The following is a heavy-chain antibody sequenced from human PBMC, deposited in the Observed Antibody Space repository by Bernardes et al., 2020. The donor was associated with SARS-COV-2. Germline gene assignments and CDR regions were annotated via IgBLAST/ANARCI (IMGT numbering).Heavy chain of an antibody. V-gene: IGHV3-74*01. CDR1: GFTFSSYW. CDR3: TRGPIAAIPMGHVDRRVDP. Sequence: GGSLRLSCAASGFTFSSYWMHWVRQGPGKGLEWVARIENDGRRTTYADSVKGRFTVSRDNAKSTLYLQMNSLTAEDTAVYFCTRGPIAAIPMGHVDRRVDPWGPGTRVTVSS. CDR2: IENDGRRT. J-gene: IGHJ5*02. D-gene: IGHD3-10*01.